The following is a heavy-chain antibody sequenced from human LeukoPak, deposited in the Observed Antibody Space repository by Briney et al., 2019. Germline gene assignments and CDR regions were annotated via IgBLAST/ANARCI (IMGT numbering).Heavy chain of an antibody. CDR1: GFTFSSYG. V-gene: IGHV3-33*01. J-gene: IGHJ2*01. CDR3: TRAPGRSGWYRWYFDL. D-gene: IGHD6-19*01. CDR2: IWYDGSSK. Sequence: GTSLRLSCAASGFTFSSYGMHWVRQAPGKGLELVAVIWYDGSSKYYADSVKGRFTISGDNSKNTLYLQMNSLRAEDTAAYYCTRAPGRSGWYRWYFDLWGRGTLVSVSS.